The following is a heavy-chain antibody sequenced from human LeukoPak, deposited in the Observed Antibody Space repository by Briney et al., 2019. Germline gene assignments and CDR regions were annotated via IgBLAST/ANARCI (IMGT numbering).Heavy chain of an antibody. CDR2: IKQDGSEK. D-gene: IGHD1-26*01. V-gene: IGHV3-7*01. Sequence: PGGSLRLSCAASGFTFSSYWMSWVRQAPGKGLEWVANIKQDGSEKYYVDSVKGRFTISRDNAKNSLYLQMNSLRAEDTAVYYCASPKYGNYYGMDVWGQGTTVTVSS. CDR3: ASPKYGNYYGMDV. CDR1: GFTFSSYW. J-gene: IGHJ6*02.